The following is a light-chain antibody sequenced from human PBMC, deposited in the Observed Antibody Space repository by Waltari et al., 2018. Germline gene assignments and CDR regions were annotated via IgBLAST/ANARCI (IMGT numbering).Light chain of an antibody. CDR2: WAS. CDR3: QQYYTTLIT. J-gene: IGKJ5*01. CDR1: QSVLYNSNNKNY. Sequence: DIVMTQSPDSLAVSLGERATINCKSSQSVLYNSNNKNYLAWYQQKPGQPPKLLIYWASTRGSGVPDRFSGSGSGTDFTLTISSLQAEDVAVYYCQQYYTTLITFGQGTRLEIK. V-gene: IGKV4-1*01.